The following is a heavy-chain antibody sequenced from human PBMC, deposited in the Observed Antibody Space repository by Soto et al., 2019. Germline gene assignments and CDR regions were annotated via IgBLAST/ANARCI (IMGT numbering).Heavy chain of an antibody. CDR2: FDPEDGET. D-gene: IGHD3-10*01. CDR1: GYTLTELS. CDR3: ATDIQRIYHDYYGSGRPFDY. Sequence: ASVKVSCKVSGYTLTELSMHWVRQAPGKGLEWMGGFDPEDGETIYAQKFQGRVTMTEDTSTDTAYMELSSLRSEDTAVYYCATDIQRIYHDYYGSGRPFDYWGQGTLVTVSS. V-gene: IGHV1-24*01. J-gene: IGHJ4*02.